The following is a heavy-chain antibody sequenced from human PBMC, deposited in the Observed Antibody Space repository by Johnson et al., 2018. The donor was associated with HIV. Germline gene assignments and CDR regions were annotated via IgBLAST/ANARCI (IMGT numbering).Heavy chain of an antibody. D-gene: IGHD6-13*01. V-gene: IGHV3-30*18. CDR1: GFTFSTYG. CDR2: ISFDGGNK. J-gene: IGHJ3*02. Sequence: QVQLVESGGGVVQPGRSLRLSCTASGFTFSTYGIHWVRQAPGKGLEWVAVISFDGGNKYYSDSVKGRFTISRDNSKNTLYLQMNRLRAEDTAGYYCAKGGVEYSRTWLDAFDIWGPGTMVTVSS. CDR3: AKGGVEYSRTWLDAFDI.